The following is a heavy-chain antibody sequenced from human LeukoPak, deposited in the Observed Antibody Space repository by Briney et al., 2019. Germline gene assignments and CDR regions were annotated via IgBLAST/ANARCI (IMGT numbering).Heavy chain of an antibody. V-gene: IGHV5-51*01. CDR1: GYTFTTYW. Sequence: GESLKISCKGSGYTFTTYWIGWVRQMPGKGLEWMGIIYPGDSDTRYSPSFQGQVTISADKSISTAYLQWSGLKASDTAMYYCARHMSVGATTGDIDYWGQGTLVTVSS. J-gene: IGHJ4*02. D-gene: IGHD1-26*01. CDR3: ARHMSVGATTGDIDY. CDR2: IYPGDSDT.